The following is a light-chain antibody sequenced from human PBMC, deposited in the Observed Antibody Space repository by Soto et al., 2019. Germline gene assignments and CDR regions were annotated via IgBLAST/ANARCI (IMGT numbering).Light chain of an antibody. CDR2: YDS. Sequence: SYELTQPPSVSVAPGKTATITCGGYNIGSKSVHWYQQKPGQAPVMVIFYDSDRPSGIPERFSGSNSGNTATLTISRVEAGDEADYYCQVWDSSSDPCVFGTGTKVTVL. V-gene: IGLV3-21*04. CDR1: NIGSKS. CDR3: QVWDSSSDPCV. J-gene: IGLJ1*01.